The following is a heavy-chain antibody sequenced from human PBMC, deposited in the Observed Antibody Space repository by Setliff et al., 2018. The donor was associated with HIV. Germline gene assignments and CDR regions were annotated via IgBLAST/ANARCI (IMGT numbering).Heavy chain of an antibody. CDR2: IYTSGST. V-gene: IGHV4-61*09. D-gene: IGHD4-17*01. CDR3: AGVGYGDYGDAFDI. J-gene: IGHJ3*02. CDR1: GGSISSGSYY. Sequence: SETLSLTCTVSGGSISSGSYYWSWIRQPAGKGLEWIGHIYTSGSTNYNPSLKSRVTISVDTSKNQFSLKLSSVTAADTAVYYCAGVGYGDYGDAFDIWGQGTMVTVS.